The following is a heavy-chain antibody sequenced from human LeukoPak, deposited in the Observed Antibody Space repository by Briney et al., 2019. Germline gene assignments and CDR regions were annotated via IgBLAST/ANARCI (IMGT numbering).Heavy chain of an antibody. CDR2: IRYDGSNK. CDR3: AKYGGSSGYYYFDY. J-gene: IGHJ4*02. Sequence: PGGSLRLSCAASGFTFSSYGMHWVRQAPGKGLEWVAFIRYDGSNKYYADSVKGRFTISRDNSKNTLYLQMNSLRAEDTAVYYCAKYGGSSGYYYFDYWGQGTLVTVSS. V-gene: IGHV3-30*02. D-gene: IGHD3-22*01. CDR1: GFTFSSYG.